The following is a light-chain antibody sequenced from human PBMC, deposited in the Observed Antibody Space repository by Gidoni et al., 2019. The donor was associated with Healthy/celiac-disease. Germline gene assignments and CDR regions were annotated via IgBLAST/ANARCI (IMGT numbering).Light chain of an antibody. CDR3: QQSYKGT. Sequence: DIQMTKSPASLSASVGDRVTLPCRASQSISSYVNWYQQKPGKAPKLLIYAASSLQSGVPSRGRGRGSGTDCTRTSSSLQTEDFATDDCQQSYKGTFGQGTKGESK. J-gene: IGKJ1*01. V-gene: IGKV1-39*01. CDR2: AAS. CDR1: QSISSY.